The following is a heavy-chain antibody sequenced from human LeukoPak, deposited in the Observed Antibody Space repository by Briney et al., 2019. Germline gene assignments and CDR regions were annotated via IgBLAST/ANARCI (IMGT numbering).Heavy chain of an antibody. CDR2: IKQDGSEK. D-gene: IGHD3-22*01. V-gene: IGHV3-7*01. CDR3: TRGGYDSSNYGAFDI. Sequence: PGGPLRLSCVASGFTLSSDWMSWVRQVPGKGLEWVANIKQDGSEKYYADSVKGRFTISRDNAKNSLYLQMNSLRAEDTAVYYCTRGGYDSSNYGAFDIWGQGTMVTVS. J-gene: IGHJ3*02. CDR1: GFTLSSDW.